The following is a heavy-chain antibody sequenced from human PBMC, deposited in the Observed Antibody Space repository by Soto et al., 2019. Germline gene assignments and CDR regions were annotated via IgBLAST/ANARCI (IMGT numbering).Heavy chain of an antibody. J-gene: IGHJ5*02. Sequence: EVQLLESGGGLVQPGGSLRLSCAASGFTFSSYAMSWVRQAPGKGLEWFSTLSGSGGSTYYADSVKGRFTISRDNSKNTLYLQMNSLRAEDTAVYYCAKTSGITMVRGNWFDPWGQGTLVTVSS. D-gene: IGHD3-10*01. CDR2: LSGSGGST. CDR1: GFTFSSYA. CDR3: AKTSGITMVRGNWFDP. V-gene: IGHV3-23*01.